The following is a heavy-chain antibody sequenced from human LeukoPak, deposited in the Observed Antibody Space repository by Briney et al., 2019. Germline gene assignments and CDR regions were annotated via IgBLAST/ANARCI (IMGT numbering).Heavy chain of an antibody. CDR2: ISFDETNK. V-gene: IGHV3-30-3*01. D-gene: IGHD6-13*01. CDR1: GLTFSSYA. CDR3: ATSPRYKQQLGYFDY. Sequence: GGSLRLSCAGSGLTFSSYAMHWVRQAPGKGLEWETVISFDETNKYYADSVKGRFTISRDNPKNTLYLQMNSLRPEDTAVYYCATSPRYKQQLGYFDYWGQGTLVTVSS. J-gene: IGHJ4*02.